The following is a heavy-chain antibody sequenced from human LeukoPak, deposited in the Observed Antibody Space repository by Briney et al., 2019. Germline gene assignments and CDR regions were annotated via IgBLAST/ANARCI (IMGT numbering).Heavy chain of an antibody. CDR3: ARGWGYMDV. CDR1: GYSISSGYY. J-gene: IGHJ6*03. Sequence: SETLSLTCAVSGYSISSGYYWGWIRQPPGKGLEWIGSIYHSGSTYYNPSLKSRVTISVDTSKNQFSLKLSSVTAADTAVYYCARGWGYMDVWGKGTTVTVSS. D-gene: IGHD1-26*01. V-gene: IGHV4-38-2*01. CDR2: IYHSGST.